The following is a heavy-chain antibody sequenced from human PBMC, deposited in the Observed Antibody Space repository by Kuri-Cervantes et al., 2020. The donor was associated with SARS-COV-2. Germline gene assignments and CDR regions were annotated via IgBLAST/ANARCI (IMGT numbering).Heavy chain of an antibody. V-gene: IGHV1-69*04. CDR1: GYTFTGYY. Sequence: KISCKASGYTFTGYYMHWVRQAPGQGLEWMGRIIPILGIANYAQKFQGRVTITADKSTSTAYMELSSLRSEDTAVYYCARDIIHCSSTSCYTGSYYYGMDVWGQGTRSPSP. J-gene: IGHJ6*02. D-gene: IGHD2-2*02. CDR2: IIPILGIA. CDR3: ARDIIHCSSTSCYTGSYYYGMDV.